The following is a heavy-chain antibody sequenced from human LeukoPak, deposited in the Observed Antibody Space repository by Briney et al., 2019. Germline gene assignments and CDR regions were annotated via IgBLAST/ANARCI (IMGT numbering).Heavy chain of an antibody. CDR1: GFTFSSYA. V-gene: IGHV3-23*01. D-gene: IGHD2-2*01. CDR2: ISGSGGST. J-gene: IGHJ6*03. Sequence: GGSLRLSCAASGFTFSSYAMGWVRQAPGKGLEWVSAISGSGGSTYYADSVKGRFTISRDNSKNTLYLQMNSLRAEDTAVYHCAKCVPAAPIYMDVWGKGTTVTVSS. CDR3: AKCVPAAPIYMDV.